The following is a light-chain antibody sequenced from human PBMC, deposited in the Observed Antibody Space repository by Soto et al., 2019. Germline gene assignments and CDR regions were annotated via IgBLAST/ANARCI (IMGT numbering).Light chain of an antibody. CDR3: LQHNSYPRT. J-gene: IGKJ1*01. CDR2: AAS. Sequence: DIQMTQSPSSLSASIGDRVTISCRASQDISSSLNWYQHKSGKAPKLLIYAASSLQSGVPSRFSGSGSGTEFTLTISSLQPEDFATYYCLQHNSYPRTFGQGTKVDIK. CDR1: QDISSS. V-gene: IGKV1-17*01.